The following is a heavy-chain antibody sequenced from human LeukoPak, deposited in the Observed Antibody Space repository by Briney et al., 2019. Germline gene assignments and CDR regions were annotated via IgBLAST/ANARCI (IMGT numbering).Heavy chain of an antibody. D-gene: IGHD3-9*01. CDR2: INPNSGGT. Sequence: GASVKVSCKASGYTFTGYYMHWVRQAPGQGLEWMGWINPNSGGTNYAQKFQGRVTMTRDTSISTAYMELSRLRSDDTAVYYRARGGRRYYDILTGYPPYYYYYMDVWGKGTTVTVSS. J-gene: IGHJ6*03. CDR3: ARGGRRYYDILTGYPPYYYYYMDV. CDR1: GYTFTGYY. V-gene: IGHV1-2*02.